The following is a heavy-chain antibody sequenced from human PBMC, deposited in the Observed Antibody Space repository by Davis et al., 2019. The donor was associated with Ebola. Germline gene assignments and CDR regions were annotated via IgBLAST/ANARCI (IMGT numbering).Heavy chain of an antibody. J-gene: IGHJ4*02. V-gene: IGHV3-30*02. Sequence: GESLKISCAASGFTFSDYYMSWIRQAPGKGLEWVSFIRYDGSNKYYADSVKGRFTISRDNSKNTLYLQMNSLRAEDTAVYYCARATGLDYWGQGTLVTVSS. CDR1: GFTFSDYY. D-gene: IGHD1-14*01. CDR3: ARATGLDY. CDR2: IRYDGSNK.